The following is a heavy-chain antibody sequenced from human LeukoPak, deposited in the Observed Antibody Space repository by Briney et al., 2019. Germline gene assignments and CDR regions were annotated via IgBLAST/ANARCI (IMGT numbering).Heavy chain of an antibody. J-gene: IGHJ4*02. Sequence: PGGSLRLSCAASGFTFSSYEMNWVRQAPGKGLEWVSYISGSGSTIYYADSVKGRFTISRDNAKNSLYLQMNSLRAEDTAVYYCVRDSPGYGAYDFDWGQGTLVTVSS. CDR1: GFTFSSYE. CDR3: VRDSPGYGAYDFD. D-gene: IGHD5-12*01. V-gene: IGHV3-48*03. CDR2: ISGSGSTI.